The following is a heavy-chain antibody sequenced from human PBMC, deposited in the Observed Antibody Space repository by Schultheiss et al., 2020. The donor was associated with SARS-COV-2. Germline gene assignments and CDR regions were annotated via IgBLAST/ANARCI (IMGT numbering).Heavy chain of an antibody. CDR3: ARPLGGYSDYFDY. V-gene: IGHV4-59*08. CDR1: GGSISSYY. CDR2: IYYSGST. Sequence: SETLSLTCTVSGGSISSYYWSWIRQPPGKGLEWIGYIYYSGSTNYNPSLKSRVTISVDTSKNQFSLKLSSVTAADTAVYYCARPLGGYSDYFDYWGQGTLVTVSS. J-gene: IGHJ4*02. D-gene: IGHD3-22*01.